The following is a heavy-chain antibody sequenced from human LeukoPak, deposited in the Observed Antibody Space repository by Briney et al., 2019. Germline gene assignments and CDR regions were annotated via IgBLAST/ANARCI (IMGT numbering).Heavy chain of an antibody. J-gene: IGHJ2*01. CDR2: FDPEDGET. Sequence: GASVKVSCKVSGYTLTELSMHWVRQAPGKGLEWMGGFDPEDGETIYAQKFQGRVTMTEDTSTDTAYMELSSLRSVDTAVYYCARILRGSSPETHTDYWYFDLWGRGTLVTVSS. D-gene: IGHD6-6*01. V-gene: IGHV1-24*01. CDR1: GYTLTELS. CDR3: ARILRGSSPETHTDYWYFDL.